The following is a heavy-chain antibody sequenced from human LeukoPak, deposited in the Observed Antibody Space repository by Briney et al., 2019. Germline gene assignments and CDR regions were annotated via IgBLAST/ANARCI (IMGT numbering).Heavy chain of an antibody. Sequence: PETLSVTCTVSGGPLSSYYWSWIRQAPGEGLEWIGYIYYSGLSNYNPPVLRRVSIYVDTSEKQSSLKLSSVTAAETAVYYCARMNCGGDCYPQGAEYFQHWGQGTLVTVSS. V-gene: IGHV4-59*01. CDR1: GGPLSSYY. CDR2: IYYSGLS. J-gene: IGHJ1*01. CDR3: ARMNCGGDCYPQGAEYFQH. D-gene: IGHD2-21*02.